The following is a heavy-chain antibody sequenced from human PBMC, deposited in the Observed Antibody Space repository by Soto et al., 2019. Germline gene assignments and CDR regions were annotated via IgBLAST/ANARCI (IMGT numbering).Heavy chain of an antibody. D-gene: IGHD2-15*01. Sequence: ASVKVSCKVSGYTLTELSMHWVRQAPGKGLEWMGGFDPEDGETIYAQKFQGRVTMTEGTSTDTAYMELSSLRSEDTAVYYCATTVVAATTHWFDPWGQGTLVTVSS. CDR3: ATTVVAATTHWFDP. CDR1: GYTLTELS. CDR2: FDPEDGET. J-gene: IGHJ5*02. V-gene: IGHV1-24*01.